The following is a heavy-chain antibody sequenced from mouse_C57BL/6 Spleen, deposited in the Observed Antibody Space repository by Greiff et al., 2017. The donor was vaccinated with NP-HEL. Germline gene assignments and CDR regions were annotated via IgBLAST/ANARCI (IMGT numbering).Heavy chain of an antibody. CDR3: ARPHYYGSSYDYFDY. D-gene: IGHD1-1*01. CDR1: GYTFTSYW. Sequence: QVQLQQSGAELVKPGASVKLSCKASGYTFTSYWMQWVKQRPGQGLEWIGEIDPSDSYTNYNQKFKGKATLTVDTSSSTAYMQLSSLTSEDSAVYYCARPHYYGSSYDYFDYWGQGTTLTVSS. CDR2: IDPSDSYT. V-gene: IGHV1-50*01. J-gene: IGHJ2*01.